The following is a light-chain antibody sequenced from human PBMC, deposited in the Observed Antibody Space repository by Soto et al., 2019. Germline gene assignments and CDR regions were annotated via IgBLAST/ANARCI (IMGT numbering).Light chain of an antibody. CDR2: DVS. V-gene: IGKV1-5*01. CDR1: QSISNW. Sequence: DIQMTQSPSTLSASVGDRVTITCRASQSISNWLAWYQQNPGKAHTLLIYDVSRFESGVPSRFSRSGSGKAFPLTSDRLPPDDFTTYYCQQYDTYYTFCQGTK. J-gene: IGKJ2*01. CDR3: QQYDTYYT.